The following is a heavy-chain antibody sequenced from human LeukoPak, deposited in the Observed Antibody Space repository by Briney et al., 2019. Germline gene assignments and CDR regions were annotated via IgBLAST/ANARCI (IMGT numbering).Heavy chain of an antibody. D-gene: IGHD6-13*01. J-gene: IGHJ4*02. CDR2: ISWNSGSI. V-gene: IGHV3-9*01. CDR3: AKDIEGIAAAHFDY. Sequence: GGSLRLSCAASGFTFDDYAMHWVRQAAGKGLEWVSGISWNSGSIGYADSVKGRFTISRDNAKNSLYLQMNSLRAEDTAFYYCAKDIEGIAAAHFDYWGQGTLFTVSS. CDR1: GFTFDDYA.